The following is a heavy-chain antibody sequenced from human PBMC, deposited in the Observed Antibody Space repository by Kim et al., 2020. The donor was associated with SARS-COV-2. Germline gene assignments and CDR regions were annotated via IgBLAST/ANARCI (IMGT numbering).Heavy chain of an antibody. CDR3: AHKRGDGAYFFDY. CDR2: IFWDDDK. CDR1: GFSLTTDGTH. V-gene: IGHV2-5*02. D-gene: IGHD3-16*01. Sequence: SGPTLVNPTQTLTLTCSFSGFSLTTDGTHVGWIRQPPGKALEWLALIFWDDDKRYSPSVKSRLTVTRDTSKNQVVLTMTKMDPLDTATYYCAHKRGDGAYFFDYWGQGILVTVSS. J-gene: IGHJ4*02.